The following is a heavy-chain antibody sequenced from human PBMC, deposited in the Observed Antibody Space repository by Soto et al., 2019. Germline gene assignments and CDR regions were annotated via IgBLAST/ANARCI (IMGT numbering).Heavy chain of an antibody. V-gene: IGHV1-69*01. CDR2: IIPISETT. Sequence: QVQLVQSGAEVKKPGSSVKVSCKASGGTFSSYAISWVRQAPGQGLEWMGGIIPISETTNYAQKFQGRVTIPADESKSTAYMELSSVRSEDTAVYYCARSQGSSTSLEIYYYYYYGMDVWGQGTTVTVSS. D-gene: IGHD2-2*01. CDR1: GGTFSSYA. CDR3: ARSQGSSTSLEIYYYYYYGMDV. J-gene: IGHJ6*02.